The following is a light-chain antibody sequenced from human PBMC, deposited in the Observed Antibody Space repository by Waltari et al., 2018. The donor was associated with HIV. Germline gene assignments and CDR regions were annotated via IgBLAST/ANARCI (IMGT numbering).Light chain of an antibody. Sequence: SCRASQSISNYVAWYQQMPGLPPRLLIYDVSSSAAGVPDRFSCSGSGTNFTLSISSLEVEDFAFYYCQQRSNWPGTFGPGTRVDLK. CDR3: QQRSNWPGT. V-gene: IGKV3-11*01. CDR2: DVS. J-gene: IGKJ3*01. CDR1: QSISNY.